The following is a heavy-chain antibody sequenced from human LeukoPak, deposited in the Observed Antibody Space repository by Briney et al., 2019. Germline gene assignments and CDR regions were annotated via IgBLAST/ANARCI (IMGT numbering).Heavy chain of an antibody. D-gene: IGHD3-22*01. Sequence: SETLSLTCTVSGDSISSYYWSWIRQPLGKGLEWIGYIYYSGSTNYNPSLKSRVTISVDTSKNQFSLKLSSVTAADTAVYYCARLYYDSSRYPNWFDPWGQGTLVTVSS. J-gene: IGHJ5*02. CDR2: IYYSGST. CDR1: GDSISSYY. CDR3: ARLYYDSSRYPNWFDP. V-gene: IGHV4-59*08.